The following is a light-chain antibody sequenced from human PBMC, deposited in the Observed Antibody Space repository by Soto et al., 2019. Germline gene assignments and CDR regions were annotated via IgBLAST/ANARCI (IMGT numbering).Light chain of an antibody. Sequence: QSVLTQPPSASGTPGQRVTLSCSGSSSNIGSNDVYCYQQLPVTAPKLLIYRNNQRPSGVPDRFSGYKSGNSASLAISWLRYEDEGGYYCAAWDDSLSGWVFGGGTKLTVL. V-gene: IGLV1-47*01. CDR1: SSNIGSND. J-gene: IGLJ3*02. CDR3: AAWDDSLSGWV. CDR2: RNN.